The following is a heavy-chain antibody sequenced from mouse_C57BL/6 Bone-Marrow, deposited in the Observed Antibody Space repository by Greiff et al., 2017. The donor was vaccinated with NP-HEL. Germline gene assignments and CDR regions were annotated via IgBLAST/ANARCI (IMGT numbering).Heavy chain of an antibody. J-gene: IGHJ4*01. Sequence: QVQLQQPGAELVKPGASVKMSCKASGYTFTSYWITWVKQRPGQGLEWIGDIYPGSGSTNYNEKFKSKATLTVDTSSSTAYMQLSSLTSEDAAVYYCAREEPYYYAMDYWGQGTSVTVSS. CDR3: AREEPYYYAMDY. CDR2: IYPGSGST. V-gene: IGHV1-55*01. CDR1: GYTFTSYW.